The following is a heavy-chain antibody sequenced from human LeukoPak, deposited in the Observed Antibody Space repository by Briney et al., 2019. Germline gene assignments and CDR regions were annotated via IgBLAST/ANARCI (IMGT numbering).Heavy chain of an antibody. D-gene: IGHD1-1*01. CDR3: ARTQQLEDY. CDR1: GFIFNDYG. V-gene: IGHV3-20*04. J-gene: IGHJ4*02. Sequence: GGSLRRSCAASGFIFNDYGMSWVRQGPGKGLEWVSGLDWSGSRTGYADSVKGRFTISRDNAKNSVYLQMNNLRAEDTALYYCARTQQLEDYWGQGTLVTVSS. CDR2: LDWSGSRT.